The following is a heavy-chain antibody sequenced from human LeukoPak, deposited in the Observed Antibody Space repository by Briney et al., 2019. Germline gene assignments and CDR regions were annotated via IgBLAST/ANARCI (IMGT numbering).Heavy chain of an antibody. J-gene: IGHJ3*02. D-gene: IGHD2/OR15-2a*01. CDR3: ARDNLRLSDAFDI. CDR2: ISSSSSYI. CDR1: GFTFSSYS. Sequence: PGGSLRLSCAASGFTFSSYSMNWVRQAPGKGLEWVSSISSSSSYIYYADSVKGRFTISRDNAKNSLYLQMNNLRAEDTAVYYCARDNLRLSDAFDIWGQGTMVTVSS. V-gene: IGHV3-21*01.